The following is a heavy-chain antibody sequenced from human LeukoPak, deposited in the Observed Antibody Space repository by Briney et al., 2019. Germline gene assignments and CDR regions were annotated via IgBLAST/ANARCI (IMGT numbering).Heavy chain of an antibody. D-gene: IGHD6-13*01. CDR3: ARRSFHSSSWYYYYYYMVV. CDR1: GGSISSGVYS. J-gene: IGHJ6*03. V-gene: IGHV4-30-4*07. Sequence: PSQTLSLTCAVSGGSISSGVYSWSWVRQPPGKGLAWIGSSYYGGNTYYNPSLKSRLTISVDTSKSQFSLKLSSVTAADTAVYYCARRSFHSSSWYYYYYYMVVWGKGTTVTISS. CDR2: SYYGGNT.